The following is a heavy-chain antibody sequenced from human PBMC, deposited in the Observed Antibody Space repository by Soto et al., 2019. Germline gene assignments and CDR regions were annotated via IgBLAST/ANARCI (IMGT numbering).Heavy chain of an antibody. D-gene: IGHD5-12*01. V-gene: IGHV3-15*01. Sequence: EVQLVESGGGLVKPGGSLRLSCAASGFTFTNAWMTWVRQAPGKGLEWVGRVKSKTDGGTIDYAAPVKDRFTISRDDSKNTLYLQMNSLKTEDTAVYYCIGTYSGSSMRFDYWGQGTRVTVSS. CDR1: GFTFTNAW. CDR2: VKSKTDGGTI. CDR3: IGTYSGSSMRFDY. J-gene: IGHJ4*02.